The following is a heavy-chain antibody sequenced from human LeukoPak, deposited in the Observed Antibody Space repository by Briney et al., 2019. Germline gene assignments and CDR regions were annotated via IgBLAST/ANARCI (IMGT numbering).Heavy chain of an antibody. CDR3: ATGRTKWDLLNY. J-gene: IGHJ4*02. V-gene: IGHV1-24*01. Sequence: GASVKVSCKVSGYTLTELSLHWVRQAPGKGLEWMGGLDPEDGEMIYSQKFQGRVTMTEATSTDIAYMEMSSLRSEDTAVYYCATGRTKWDLLNYWGQGTLVTVSS. CDR1: GYTLTELS. D-gene: IGHD1-26*01. CDR2: LDPEDGEM.